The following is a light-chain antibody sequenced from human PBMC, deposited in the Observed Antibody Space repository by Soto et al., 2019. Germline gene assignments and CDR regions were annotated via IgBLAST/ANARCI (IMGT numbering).Light chain of an antibody. CDR3: QQYNTYPLT. V-gene: IGKV1-5*03. CDR2: KAS. Sequence: DIKMAQSPSTVSASVGDRVTITCRASQSISTWLAWYQQKPGKAPKLLIYKASSLEGGVPSRFSGSGSGTEFNITISSLQPDDFATYYCQQYNTYPLTFGGGATVEIK. J-gene: IGKJ4*01. CDR1: QSISTW.